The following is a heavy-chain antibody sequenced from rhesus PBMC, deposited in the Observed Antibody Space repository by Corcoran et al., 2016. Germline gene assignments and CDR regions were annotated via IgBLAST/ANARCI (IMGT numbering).Heavy chain of an antibody. D-gene: IGHD2-8*01. CDR1: GASISSYW. Sequence: QVQLQESGPGLVKPSETLSLTCPVPGASISSYWWSWIRQPPGKGREWIGEISGNSGVTNYRPSLKSRVTISRDTSKNQFSLKLSSVTAADTAVYYCAIDRVEGDCSGGVCPTYFDYWGQGVLVTVSS. J-gene: IGHJ4*01. CDR2: ISGNSGVT. CDR3: AIDRVEGDCSGGVCPTYFDY. V-gene: IGHV4-80*01.